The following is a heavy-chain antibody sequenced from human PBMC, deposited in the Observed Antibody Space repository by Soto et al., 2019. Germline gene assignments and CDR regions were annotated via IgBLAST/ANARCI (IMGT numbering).Heavy chain of an antibody. CDR3: ARMGSMVRGILGAFDI. J-gene: IGHJ3*02. D-gene: IGHD3-10*01. V-gene: IGHV3-11*06. Sequence: PGGSLRLSCAASGFTFSDYYMSWIRQAPGKGLEWVSSISSSSSYIYYADSVKGRFTISRDNAKNSLYPQMNSLRAEDTAVYYCARMGSMVRGILGAFDIWGQGTMVT. CDR1: GFTFSDYY. CDR2: ISSSSSYI.